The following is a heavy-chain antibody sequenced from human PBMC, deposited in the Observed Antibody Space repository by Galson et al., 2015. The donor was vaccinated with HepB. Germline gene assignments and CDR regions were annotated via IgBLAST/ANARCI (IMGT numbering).Heavy chain of an antibody. CDR3: TRLPGGYDSSGYDWFDP. CDR2: IRSKANSFAT. V-gene: IGHV3-73*01. J-gene: IGHJ5*02. D-gene: IGHD3-22*01. CDR1: GFTFSGSA. Sequence: SLRLSCAASGFTFSGSAMHWVRQASGKGLEWVGRIRSKANSFATAYAASVKGRFTISRDDSKNTAYLQMNSLKTEDTAVYYCTRLPGGYDSSGYDWFDPWGQGTLVTVSS.